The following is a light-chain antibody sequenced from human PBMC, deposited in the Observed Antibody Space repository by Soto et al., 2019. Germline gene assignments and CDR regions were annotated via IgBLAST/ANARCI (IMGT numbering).Light chain of an antibody. J-gene: IGLJ1*01. CDR3: SSYTPSNTRQIV. CDR2: DVT. Sequence: QSVRTQPASGSGVAGHGRSISCTQTSSYVGGYNSVSWYQHHPGKAPKLIIYDVTNRPSGASNPFSGSKSGNTASLTISGLQPEDEADYYCSSYTPSNTRQIVFGTGTKFTVL. V-gene: IGLV2-14*03. CDR1: SSYVGGYNS.